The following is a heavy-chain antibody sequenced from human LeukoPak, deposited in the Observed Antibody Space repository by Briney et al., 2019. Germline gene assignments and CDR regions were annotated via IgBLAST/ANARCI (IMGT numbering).Heavy chain of an antibody. J-gene: IGHJ5*02. CDR2: TYYRSKWYN. CDR1: GDSVSSNSAA. CDR3: AREGPRIVVVTAPRNWFDP. Sequence: KNSQTLSLTCAISGDSVSSNSAARNWIRQSPSRGLEWLGRTYYRSKWYNDYAVSVKSRITINPDTSKNQFSLQLNSVTPEDTAVYYCAREGPRIVVVTAPRNWFDPWGQGTLVTVSS. D-gene: IGHD2-21*02. V-gene: IGHV6-1*01.